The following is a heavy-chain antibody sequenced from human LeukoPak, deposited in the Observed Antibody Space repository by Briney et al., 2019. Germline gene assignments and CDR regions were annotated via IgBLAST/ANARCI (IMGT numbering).Heavy chain of an antibody. CDR3: ARDYYDRSGYFDY. V-gene: IGHV1-18*01. Sequence: ASVKVSCKASGYTFTNYGVTWVRQAPGQGLEWMGWISAYNGNTNYAQRLQGRVTMTTDTSTSTAYMEMRSLRSDDTAIYYCARDYYDRSGYFDYWGQGTLGTVSP. D-gene: IGHD3-22*01. CDR2: ISAYNGNT. CDR1: GYTFTNYG. J-gene: IGHJ4*02.